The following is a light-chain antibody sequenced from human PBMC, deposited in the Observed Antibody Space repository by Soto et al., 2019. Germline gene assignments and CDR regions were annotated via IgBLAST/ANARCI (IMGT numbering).Light chain of an antibody. Sequence: DIQMTQSPSTLSAFIGDRVTITCRASQSISSWLAWYQQKPGKAPKLLIYKASSLESGVPSRFSGSGSGTEFTLTISSLQPDDFATYYCQKYNSYSYTFGQGTKLEIK. J-gene: IGKJ2*01. CDR1: QSISSW. CDR2: KAS. CDR3: QKYNSYSYT. V-gene: IGKV1-5*03.